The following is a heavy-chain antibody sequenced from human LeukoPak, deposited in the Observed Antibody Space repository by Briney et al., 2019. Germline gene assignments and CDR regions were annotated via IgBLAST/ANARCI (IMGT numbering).Heavy chain of an antibody. J-gene: IGHJ6*02. CDR3: ARERGYCSSTSCHAYYYYGMDV. Sequence: SETLSLTCAVYGGSFSGYYWRWIRQPPGKGLEWIGEINHSGSTNYNPSLKSRVTISVDTSKNQFSLKLSSVTAADTAVYYCARERGYCSSTSCHAYYYYGMDVWGQGTTVTVSS. D-gene: IGHD2-2*01. CDR1: GGSFSGYY. CDR2: INHSGST. V-gene: IGHV4-34*01.